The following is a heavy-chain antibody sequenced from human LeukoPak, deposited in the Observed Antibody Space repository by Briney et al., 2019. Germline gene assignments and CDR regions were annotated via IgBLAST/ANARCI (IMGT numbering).Heavy chain of an antibody. D-gene: IGHD2-15*01. CDR3: AKVGGIVVVVAATGLYY. CDR1: GFTFSSYS. V-gene: IGHV3-23*01. J-gene: IGHJ4*02. Sequence: HPGRCLRPVRAASGFTFSSYSISWVRQAPGKGLGCVSAIIGRGGSTYYADSVKGRFTISRDNSKNTLYLQMNSLRAEDTAVYYCAKVGGIVVVVAATGLYYWGQGTLVTVSS. CDR2: IIGRGGST.